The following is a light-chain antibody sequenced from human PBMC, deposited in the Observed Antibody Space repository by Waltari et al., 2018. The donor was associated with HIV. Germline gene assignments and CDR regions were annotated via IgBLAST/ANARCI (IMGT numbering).Light chain of an antibody. Sequence: DIQMTQSPASLSASVGDRVTITCRASQIISTYLNWYQVKPWKAPKLLIYAASSLQSGIPRRFSGSESGTDFTLTVSSLQPEDFAIYFCQQSYSIPWTFGQGTKVEMK. CDR1: QIISTY. V-gene: IGKV1-39*01. J-gene: IGKJ1*01. CDR2: AAS. CDR3: QQSYSIPWT.